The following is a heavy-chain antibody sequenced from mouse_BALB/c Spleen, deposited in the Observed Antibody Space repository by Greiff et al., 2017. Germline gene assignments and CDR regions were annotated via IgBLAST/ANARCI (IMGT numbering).Heavy chain of an antibody. CDR1: GYTFTSYW. V-gene: IGHV1S81*02. Sequence: QVQLQQPGAELVKPGASVKLSCKASGYTFTSYWMHWVKQRPGQGLEWIGEINPSNGRTNYNEKFKSKATLTVDKSSSTAYMQLSSLTSEDSAVYYCASLTGTFDYWGKGTTLTGAS. J-gene: IGHJ2*01. CDR2: INPSNGRT. CDR3: ASLTGTFDY. D-gene: IGHD4-1*01.